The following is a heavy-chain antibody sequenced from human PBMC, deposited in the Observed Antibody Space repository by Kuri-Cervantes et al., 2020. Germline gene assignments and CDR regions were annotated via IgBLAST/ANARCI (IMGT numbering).Heavy chain of an antibody. CDR3: ARGVMITFGGVIVYDAFRV. CDR2: INAGNGNT. CDR1: GYTFTSYG. D-gene: IGHD3-16*02. J-gene: IGHJ3*01. V-gene: IGHV1-18*01. Sequence: ASVKVSCKASGYTFTSYGISWVRQAPGQGLEWMGWINAGNGNTKYSQKFQGRVTITRDTSASTAYMELSSLRSDDTAVYYCARGVMITFGGVIVYDAFRVWGQGTMVTDSS.